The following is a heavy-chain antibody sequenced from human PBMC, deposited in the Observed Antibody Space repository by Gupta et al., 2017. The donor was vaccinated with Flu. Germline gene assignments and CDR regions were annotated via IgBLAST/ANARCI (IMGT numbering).Heavy chain of an antibody. V-gene: IGHV3-23*01. Sequence: MNWVRRAPGKGLEGVSLMGGADANKHYADSVEGRFSISRDNSKNTLYLQMSNVRVDDTGIYYCVKGLTANDHWGQGVQVTVSS. D-gene: IGHD2-21*02. CDR2: MGGADANK. CDR3: VKGLTANDH. J-gene: IGHJ4*02.